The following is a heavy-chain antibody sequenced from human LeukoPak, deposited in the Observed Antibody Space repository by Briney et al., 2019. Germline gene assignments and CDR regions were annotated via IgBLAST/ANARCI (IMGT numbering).Heavy chain of an antibody. CDR2: IYYSGST. J-gene: IGHJ5*02. CDR3: ATITMVRGVTLNWFDP. CDR1: GGSISSGGYY. Sequence: SQTLSLTCTVSGGSISSGGYYWSWIRQHPGKGLEWIVYIYYSGSTYYNPSLKSRVTISVDTSKNQFSLKLSSVTAADTAVYYCATITMVRGVTLNWFDPWGQGTLVTVSS. D-gene: IGHD3-10*01. V-gene: IGHV4-31*03.